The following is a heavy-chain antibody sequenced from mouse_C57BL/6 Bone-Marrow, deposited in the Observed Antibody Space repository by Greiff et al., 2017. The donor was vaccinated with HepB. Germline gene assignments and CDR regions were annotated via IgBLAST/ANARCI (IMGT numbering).Heavy chain of an antibody. V-gene: IGHV1-26*01. CDR3: ARGLWLLYYYAMDY. J-gene: IGHJ4*01. CDR2: INPNNGGT. Sequence: VQLQQSGPELVKPGASVKISCKASGYTFTDYYMNWVKQSHGKSLEWIGDINPNNGGTSYNQKFKGKATLTVDKSSSTAYMELRSLTSEDSAVYYCARGLWLLYYYAMDYWGQGTSVTVSS. CDR1: GYTFTDYY. D-gene: IGHD2-12*01.